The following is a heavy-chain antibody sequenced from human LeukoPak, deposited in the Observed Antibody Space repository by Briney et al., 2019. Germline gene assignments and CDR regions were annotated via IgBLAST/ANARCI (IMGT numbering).Heavy chain of an antibody. J-gene: IGHJ3*01. CDR1: GFTFSSYA. Sequence: GGSLRLSCAASGFTFSSYAMHWVRQAPGKGLEWVAFIRSKVYGGTTEYAASVKGRFTISRDDSKNIAYLEMSSLKAEDTAVYYCCRDNSCSSTTCLDALDFWGQGSMVTVSS. V-gene: IGHV3-49*04. CDR2: IRSKVYGGTT. CDR3: CRDNSCSSTTCLDALDF. D-gene: IGHD2-2*01.